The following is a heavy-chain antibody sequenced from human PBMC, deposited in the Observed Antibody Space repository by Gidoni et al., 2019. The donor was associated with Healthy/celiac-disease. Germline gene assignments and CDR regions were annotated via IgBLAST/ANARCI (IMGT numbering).Heavy chain of an antibody. CDR2: ISWDGGST. D-gene: IGHD3-22*01. V-gene: IGHV3-43*01. CDR1: GFTFDDYT. Sequence: EVQLVESGGVVVQPGGSLRLSCAASGFTFDDYTMHWVRQAPGKGLEWVSLISWDGGSTYYADSVKGRFTISRDNSKNSLYLQMNSLRTEDTALYYCAKDQTYYYDSSGYSGLDYWGQGTLVTVSS. J-gene: IGHJ4*02. CDR3: AKDQTYYYDSSGYSGLDY.